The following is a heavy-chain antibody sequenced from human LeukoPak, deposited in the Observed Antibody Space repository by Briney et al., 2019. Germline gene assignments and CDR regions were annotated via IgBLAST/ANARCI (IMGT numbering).Heavy chain of an antibody. J-gene: IGHJ4*02. V-gene: IGHV4-61*02. D-gene: IGHD3-10*01. Sequence: SETLSLTCTVSGGSISSGSYYWSWIRQPAGKGLEWIGRIYTSGSTNYNPSLKSRVTISVDTSKNQFSLKLSSVTAADTAVYYCARDDPGSYYKLPHYFDSWGQGTLVTVSS. CDR1: GGSISSGSYY. CDR2: IYTSGST. CDR3: ARDDPGSYYKLPHYFDS.